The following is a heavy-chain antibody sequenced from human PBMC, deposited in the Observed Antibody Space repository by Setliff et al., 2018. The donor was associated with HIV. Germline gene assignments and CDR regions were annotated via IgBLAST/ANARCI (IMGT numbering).Heavy chain of an antibody. CDR3: ATLTNFDH. V-gene: IGHV5-51*01. CDR1: GFDFTKYW. CDR2: VYGGDSDT. Sequence: GESLKISCKASGFDFTKYWIGWVRQMPGKGLEWMGIVYGGDSDTRXXXSXEGQVTMSADRSITTAYLQWSRLKASDTAMYYCATLTNFDHWGQGTLVTVSS. D-gene: IGHD7-27*01. J-gene: IGHJ4*02.